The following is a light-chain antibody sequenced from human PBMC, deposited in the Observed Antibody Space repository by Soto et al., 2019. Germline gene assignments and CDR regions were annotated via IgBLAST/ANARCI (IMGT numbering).Light chain of an antibody. Sequence: SALTQPASVSGSPGQSITISCTGTSSDVGAYNYVSWYQQQSGKAPKLMIHEVSNRPSGVSNRFSGSKSGNTASLTISGLQAEDEADHYCSSYTTSRAYVFGIGTKVTVL. J-gene: IGLJ1*01. V-gene: IGLV2-14*01. CDR3: SSYTTSRAYV. CDR1: SSDVGAYNY. CDR2: EVS.